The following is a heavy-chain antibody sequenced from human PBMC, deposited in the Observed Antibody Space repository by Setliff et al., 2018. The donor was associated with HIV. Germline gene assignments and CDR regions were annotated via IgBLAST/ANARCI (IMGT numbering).Heavy chain of an antibody. J-gene: IGHJ3*02. CDR1: GYTFTNYG. D-gene: IGHD3-22*01. CDR2: ISAYNGNT. Sequence: ASVKVSCKSSGYTFTNYGFTWVRQAPGQGLEWMGWISAYNGNTNFAHKLQGRVTMATDTSTNTAYMELRSLRSDDTAVYYCARAGYYDSSGYYGLGAFDIWGQGTMVTVSS. V-gene: IGHV1-18*01. CDR3: ARAGYYDSSGYYGLGAFDI.